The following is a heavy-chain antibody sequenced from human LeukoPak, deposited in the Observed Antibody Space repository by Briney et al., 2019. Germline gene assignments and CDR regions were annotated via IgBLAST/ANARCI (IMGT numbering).Heavy chain of an antibody. CDR3: TSHSSGRYYFDY. V-gene: IGHV3-23*01. Sequence: GGTLRLSCAASGFTFSSYGMSWVRQAPGKGLEWVSAISGSGGSTYYAGSVKGRFTISRDNSKNSLYLQMNSLRAEDTAVYYCTSHSSGRYYFDYWGQGTLVTVSS. CDR2: ISGSGGST. D-gene: IGHD6-19*01. CDR1: GFTFSSYG. J-gene: IGHJ4*02.